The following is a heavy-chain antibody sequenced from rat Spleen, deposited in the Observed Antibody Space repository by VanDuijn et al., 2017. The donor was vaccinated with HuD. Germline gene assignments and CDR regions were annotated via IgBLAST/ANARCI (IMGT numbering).Heavy chain of an antibody. V-gene: IGHV3-1*01. CDR3: ARPIDF. CDR2: ISYSGST. CDR1: GHSITSSY. Sequence: EVQLQESGPGLVKPSQSLSLTCSVTGHSITSSYRWSWIRKFPGNKMEWIGHISYSGSTSYNPSLKSRISITRDTSKNQFFLQLNSVTTEDTATYYCARPIDFWGPGTMVTVSS. J-gene: IGHJ1*01.